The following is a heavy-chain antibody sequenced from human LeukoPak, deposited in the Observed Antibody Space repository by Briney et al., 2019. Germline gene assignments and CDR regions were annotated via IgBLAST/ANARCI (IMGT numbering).Heavy chain of an antibody. CDR1: GGSISSYY. D-gene: IGHD6-13*01. Sequence: PSETLSLTCTVSGGSISSYYWSWIRQPPGKGLEWIGYIYYSGSTNYNPSLKSRVTISVDTSKNQFSLKLSSVTAADTAVYYCVRPAEQQLDAYDIWGQGKMVTVSS. V-gene: IGHV4-59*01. J-gene: IGHJ3*02. CDR3: VRPAEQQLDAYDI. CDR2: IYYSGST.